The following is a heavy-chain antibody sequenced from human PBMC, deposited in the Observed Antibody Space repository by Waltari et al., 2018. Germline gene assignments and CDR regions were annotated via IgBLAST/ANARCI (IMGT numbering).Heavy chain of an antibody. CDR2: IYPGDSDT. D-gene: IGHD1-26*01. CDR1: GYSFTRFW. CDR3: ARRDSGSYLNWFDP. Sequence: EVQLVQSGVEVKKPGESLKISCKGSGYSFTRFWIGWVRQMPGKGLEWMGIIYPGDSDTKYSPSFQGQVTISADRSISTAYLQWSSLKASDTAIYYCARRDSGSYLNWFDPWGQGTLVTVSS. J-gene: IGHJ5*02. V-gene: IGHV5-51*01.